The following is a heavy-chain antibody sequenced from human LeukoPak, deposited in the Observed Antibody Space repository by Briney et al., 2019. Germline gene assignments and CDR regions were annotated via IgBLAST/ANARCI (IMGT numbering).Heavy chain of an antibody. D-gene: IGHD3-10*01. CDR2: INHSGST. V-gene: IGHV4-34*01. CDR3: ARGLLWFGELCAFDI. CDR1: GGSFSGYY. Sequence: SETLSLTCAVYGGSFSGYYRSWIRQPPGKGLEWIGEINHSGSTNYNPSLKSRVTISVDTSKNQFSLKLSSVTAADTAVYYCARGLLWFGELCAFDIWGQGTMVTVSS. J-gene: IGHJ3*02.